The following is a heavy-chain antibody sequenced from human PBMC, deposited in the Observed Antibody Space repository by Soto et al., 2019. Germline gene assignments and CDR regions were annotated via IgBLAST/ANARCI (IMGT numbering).Heavy chain of an antibody. D-gene: IGHD2-2*02. CDR2: ISYDGSNK. CDR1: GFTFRSYA. J-gene: IGHJ4*02. Sequence: SLSLSCAASGFTFRSYAMHWVCQAPGKGLEWVAVISYDGSNKFYAYSVKGRFTISRDNSKNTLHLQMSSLRTEDTAVYYCARDSGYCSRTSCYKDFWGQGTLVTVSS. CDR3: ARDSGYCSRTSCYKDF. V-gene: IGHV3-30-3*01.